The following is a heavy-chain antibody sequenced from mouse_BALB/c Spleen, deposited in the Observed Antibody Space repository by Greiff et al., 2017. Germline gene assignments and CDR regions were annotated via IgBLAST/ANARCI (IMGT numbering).Heavy chain of an antibody. J-gene: IGHJ3*01. Sequence: EVQVVESGPDLVKPSQSLSLTCTVTGYSITSGYSWPWIRQFPGNKLEWMGYIHYSGSTNYNPSLKSRISITRDTSKNQFFLQLNSVTTEDTATYYCARAPSTVSSFAYWGQGTLVTVSA. CDR2: IHYSGST. V-gene: IGHV3-1*02. CDR3: ARAPSTVSSFAY. CDR1: GYSITSGYS. D-gene: IGHD1-1*01.